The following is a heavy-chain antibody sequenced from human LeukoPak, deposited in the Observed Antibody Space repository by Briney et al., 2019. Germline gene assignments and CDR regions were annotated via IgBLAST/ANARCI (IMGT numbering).Heavy chain of an antibody. CDR2: IVVGSGNT. J-gene: IGHJ4*02. Sequence: SVKVSCKASGFTFTSSAVQWVRQARGQRLEWIGWIVVGSGNTNYAQKFQERVTITRDMSTSTAYMELSSLRSEDTAVYYCAAYDFWSGTPFDYWGQGTLVTVSS. CDR3: AAYDFWSGTPFDY. D-gene: IGHD3-3*01. CDR1: GFTFTSSA. V-gene: IGHV1-58*01.